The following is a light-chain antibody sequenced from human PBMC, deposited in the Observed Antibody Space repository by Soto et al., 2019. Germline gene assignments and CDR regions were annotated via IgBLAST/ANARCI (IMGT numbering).Light chain of an antibody. Sequence: EIVLTQSPGTLSLSPGERATLSCRASQSVSRNYLAWYQQKPGQAPRLLIYGTSSRSTGIPDRFSGSGSGTDFTLTISRLAPEGFAVYYCQQFGSASITFGQGTRLEIK. CDR3: QQFGSASIT. V-gene: IGKV3-20*01. CDR1: QSVSRNY. J-gene: IGKJ5*01. CDR2: GTS.